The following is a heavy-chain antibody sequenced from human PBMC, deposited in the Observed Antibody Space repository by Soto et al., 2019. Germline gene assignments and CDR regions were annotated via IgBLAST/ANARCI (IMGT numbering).Heavy chain of an antibody. J-gene: IGHJ6*02. V-gene: IGHV4-61*01. Sequence: PSETLSLTCTFSGGSGSSGNYFWIWIRQPPRNRVESIGYIHSSGSTNYNPPLKSRVTISADTSRNLFSLKLTSVTAADTAVYYCAILTKPTAVTTAFRGGYGLDVWGQGTTVTVSS. CDR3: AILTKPTAVTTAFRGGYGLDV. D-gene: IGHD4-17*01. CDR2: IHSSGST. CDR1: GGSGSSGNYF.